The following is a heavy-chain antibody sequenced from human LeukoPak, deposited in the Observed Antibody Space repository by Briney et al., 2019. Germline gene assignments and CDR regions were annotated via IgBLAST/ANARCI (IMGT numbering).Heavy chain of an antibody. J-gene: IGHJ4*02. Sequence: GGSLRLSCAASGFTFSSYWMTWARQAPGKGLEWVASIKVAGSEKYYVDSVKGRFTISRDNAKNSLYLQMNSLRAEDTAVYYCARGGVVGGRFGEWGQGTLVTVSS. CDR2: IKVAGSEK. CDR1: GFTFSSYW. D-gene: IGHD1-26*01. V-gene: IGHV3-7*04. CDR3: ARGGVVGGRFGE.